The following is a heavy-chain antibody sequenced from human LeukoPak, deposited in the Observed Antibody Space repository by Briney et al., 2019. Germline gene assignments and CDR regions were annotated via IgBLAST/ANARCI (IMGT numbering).Heavy chain of an antibody. CDR3: AREVMAKRRAFDI. CDR2: ISSSSSYI. D-gene: IGHD2-8*01. Sequence: GGSLRLSCAASGFTFSSYSMNWVRQAPGKGLEWVSSISSSSSYIYYADSVKGRFTISRHTSKKTLYLQMNSLRAEDTAVYYCAREVMAKRRAFDIWGQETVVTVSS. CDR1: GFTFSSYS. J-gene: IGHJ3*02. V-gene: IGHV3-21*04.